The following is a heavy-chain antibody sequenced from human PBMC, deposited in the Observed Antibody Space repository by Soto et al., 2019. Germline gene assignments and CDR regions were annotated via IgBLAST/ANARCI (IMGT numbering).Heavy chain of an antibody. J-gene: IGHJ5*02. CDR2: ISVSGKT. Sequence: GGSLRLSCAASGFSFSSFAMSWVRQAPGKGLEWVSSISVSGKTYYADSVKGRFTISRDNSKNTLNLQMNSLRVEDTAVYYCARERGHNWFDPWGQGTPVTVSS. CDR3: ARERGHNWFDP. V-gene: IGHV3-23*01. CDR1: GFSFSSFA.